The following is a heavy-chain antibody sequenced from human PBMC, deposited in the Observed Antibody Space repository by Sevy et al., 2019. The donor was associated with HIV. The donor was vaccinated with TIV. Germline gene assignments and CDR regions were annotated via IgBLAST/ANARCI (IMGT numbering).Heavy chain of an antibody. CDR1: GFTFSNAW. CDR2: IKPITEAGTT. CDR3: TAGPVSF. J-gene: IGHJ4*02. V-gene: IGHV3-15*01. Sequence: GGSLRLSCTASGFTFSNAWMTWVRQTPERGLEWVALIKPITEAGTTDYAAPVQGRFTISRDDSKNTVYLQLNSLKTEDTAVYYCTAGPVSFWGQGTLVTVSS. D-gene: IGHD3-16*01.